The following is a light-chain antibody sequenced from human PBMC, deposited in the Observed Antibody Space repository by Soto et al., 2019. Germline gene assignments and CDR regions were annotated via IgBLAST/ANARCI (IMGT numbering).Light chain of an antibody. CDR1: SSDVGSYNL. CDR3: SSYAGAVV. Sequence: QSALTQPASVSGSPGQSIPISCTGTSSDVGSYNLVSWYQHHPGKAPKLMIYEGSNRPSGVSTRFSGSKSGNTASLTISGLQAEDEADYYCSSYAGAVVFGGGTKLTVL. CDR2: EGS. J-gene: IGLJ2*01. V-gene: IGLV2-23*01.